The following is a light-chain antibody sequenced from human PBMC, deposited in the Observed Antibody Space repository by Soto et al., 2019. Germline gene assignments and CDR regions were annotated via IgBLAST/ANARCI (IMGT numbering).Light chain of an antibody. CDR3: SSYAGSNTYV. CDR2: EVT. CDR1: SSDVGGYNY. J-gene: IGLJ1*01. V-gene: IGLV2-8*01. Sequence: QSVLTQPPSASESSGQSVTLSCTGTSSDVGGYNYVSWYQHHPGKAPKLMIYEVTKRPSGVPDRFSGSKSGNTASLTVSGLQAEDEADYYCSSYAGSNTYVFGTGTKATVL.